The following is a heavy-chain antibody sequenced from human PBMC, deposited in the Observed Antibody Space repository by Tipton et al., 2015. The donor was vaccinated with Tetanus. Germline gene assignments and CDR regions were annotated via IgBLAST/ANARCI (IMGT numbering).Heavy chain of an antibody. D-gene: IGHD6-13*01. J-gene: IGHJ6*02. V-gene: IGHV4-39*02. CDR3: ARLSIASTGAYGLTFYYGMDV. CDR2: VDYSGST. Sequence: TLSLTCTVSSGSISSSDYSWGWIRQPPGRGLERIGSVDYSGSTYYNPSLRSRVAISVDTSKNHFSLKLSSVTAADTAVYYCARLSIASTGAYGLTFYYGMDVWGPGTTVTVSS. CDR1: SGSISSSDYS.